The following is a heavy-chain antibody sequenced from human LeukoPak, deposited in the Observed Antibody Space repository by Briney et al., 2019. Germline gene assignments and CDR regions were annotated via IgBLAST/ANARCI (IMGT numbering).Heavy chain of an antibody. J-gene: IGHJ6*02. CDR3: ARRRYGTGMDV. CDR1: GFTFSSYA. D-gene: IGHD3-10*01. Sequence: PGGSLRLSCAASGFTFSSYAMHWVRQAPGKGLEWVANIIEDGSKKYYVDSVEGRFTISRDNAKNSVYLQMNSLRAEDTGPYYCARRRYGTGMDVWGQGTTVTVSS. V-gene: IGHV3-7*01. CDR2: IIEDGSKK.